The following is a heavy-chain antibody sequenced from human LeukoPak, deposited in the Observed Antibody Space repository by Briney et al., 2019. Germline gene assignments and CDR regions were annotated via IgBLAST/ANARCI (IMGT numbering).Heavy chain of an antibody. CDR3: TKDLSPGGADV. Sequence: GGSLRLSCAASGFTLSTYSMHWVRQAPGKGLEWVSYIKDDSTSIQYAGSVRGRFTVSRDNAKNSLYLQMNSLRPEDTALYYCTKDLSPGGADVWGQGTTVTVSS. CDR1: GFTLSTYS. CDR2: IKDDSTSI. V-gene: IGHV3-48*04. J-gene: IGHJ6*02. D-gene: IGHD4-17*01.